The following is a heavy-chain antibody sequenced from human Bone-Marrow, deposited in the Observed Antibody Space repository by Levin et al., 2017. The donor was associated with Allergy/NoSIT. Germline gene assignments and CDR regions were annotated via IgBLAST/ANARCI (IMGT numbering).Heavy chain of an antibody. V-gene: IGHV1-2*02. Sequence: GESLKISCKASGYTFTGYYLHWVRQAPGQGLEWMGWINPRSGITNYEQNFQGRVAMTRDTSISTIYLEVTRVRSDDTAVYFCARDASLTSRPYYFYGLDVWGQGTTVTVSS. D-gene: IGHD1-1*01. CDR3: ARDASLTSRPYYFYGLDV. CDR2: INPRSGIT. CDR1: GYTFTGYY. J-gene: IGHJ6*02.